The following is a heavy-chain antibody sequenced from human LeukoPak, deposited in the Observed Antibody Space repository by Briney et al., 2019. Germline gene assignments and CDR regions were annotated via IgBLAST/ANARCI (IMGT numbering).Heavy chain of an antibody. Sequence: QPGGSLRLSCVASGFAFTNYGMMWVRQAPGKGLVWVSYINNDGRSTTYADSVKGRFTISRDNAKNTLYLQMNSLRAEDTAVYYCARGSRCSTSCYPDPFDIWGQGTMVTVSS. CDR2: INNDGRST. V-gene: IGHV3-74*01. CDR1: GFAFTNYG. CDR3: ARGSRCSTSCYPDPFDI. J-gene: IGHJ3*02. D-gene: IGHD2-2*01.